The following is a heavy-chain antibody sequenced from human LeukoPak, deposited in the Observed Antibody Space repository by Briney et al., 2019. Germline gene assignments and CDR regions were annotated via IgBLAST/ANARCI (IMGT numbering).Heavy chain of an antibody. V-gene: IGHV1-69*05. CDR2: IIPIFGTA. CDR3: ARDVKPSIVVVPAAMFYDYYYYMDV. J-gene: IGHJ6*03. CDR1: GYTFTSYG. D-gene: IGHD2-2*01. Sequence: APVKVSCKASGYTFTSYGISWVRQAPGQGLEWMGRIIPIFGTANYAQKFQGRVTITTDESTSTAYMELSSLRSEDTAVYYCARDVKPSIVVVPAAMFYDYYYYMDVWGKGTTVTVSS.